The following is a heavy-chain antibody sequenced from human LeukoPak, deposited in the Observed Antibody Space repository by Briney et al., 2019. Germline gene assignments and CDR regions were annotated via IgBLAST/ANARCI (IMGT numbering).Heavy chain of an antibody. Sequence: PGGSLRLSCAASGFTFSSYWMSWVRQAPGKGLEWVANIKQDGSEKYYVDSVKGRFTISRDNAKNSLYLQMNSLRAEDTAVYYCARGPGDYDFWSFYYFDYWGQGTLVAVSS. CDR1: GFTFSSYW. CDR2: IKQDGSEK. J-gene: IGHJ4*02. V-gene: IGHV3-7*04. D-gene: IGHD3-3*01. CDR3: ARGPGDYDFWSFYYFDY.